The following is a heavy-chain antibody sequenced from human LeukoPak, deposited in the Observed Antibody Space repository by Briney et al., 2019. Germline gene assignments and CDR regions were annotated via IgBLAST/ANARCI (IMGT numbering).Heavy chain of an antibody. CDR2: IYHSGST. V-gene: IGHV4-38-2*02. Sequence: PSETLSLTCTGSGYSISSGYYWGWIRQPPGKGLEWIGSIYHSGSTYYNPSLKSRVTISVDTSKNHFSLKLSSVTAADTAVYYCARSNSWYPLDAFDIWGQGTMVTVSS. CDR1: GYSISSGYY. CDR3: ARSNSWYPLDAFDI. D-gene: IGHD6-13*01. J-gene: IGHJ3*02.